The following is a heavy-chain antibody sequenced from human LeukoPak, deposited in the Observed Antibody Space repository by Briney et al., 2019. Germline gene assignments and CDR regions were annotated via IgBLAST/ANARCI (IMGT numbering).Heavy chain of an antibody. Sequence: ASVKVSCKASGYTFTGYGISWVRQAPGQGLEWMGWISAYNGNTNYAQKLQGRVTMTTDTSTSTAYMELRNLSSDDTAVYSCARTMTTGTTHGELDFWGQGTLVTVSS. CDR2: ISAYNGNT. CDR1: GYTFTGYG. D-gene: IGHD4-17*01. V-gene: IGHV1-18*01. CDR3: ARTMTTGTTHGELDF. J-gene: IGHJ4*02.